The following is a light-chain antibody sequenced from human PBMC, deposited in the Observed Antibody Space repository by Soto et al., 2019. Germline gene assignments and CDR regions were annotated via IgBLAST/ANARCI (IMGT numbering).Light chain of an antibody. CDR1: QDISNF. J-gene: IGKJ2*01. V-gene: IGKV1-33*01. Sequence: DIPMTQSPSSLSASVGDRVTITCQASQDISNFLNWYQQKPGKAPKLLIYDASNLKIGVPSRFSGRGSGTDFTFTISSLQPEDIATYYCQQYDNLPYIFGQGTRLQI. CDR2: DAS. CDR3: QQYDNLPYI.